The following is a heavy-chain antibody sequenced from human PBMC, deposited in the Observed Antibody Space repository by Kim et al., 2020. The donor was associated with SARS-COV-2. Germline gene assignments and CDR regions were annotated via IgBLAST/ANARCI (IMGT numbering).Heavy chain of an antibody. CDR1: GGSISSYS. V-gene: IGHV4-59*08. D-gene: IGHD5-18*01. Sequence: SETLSLTCTVSGGSISSYSWSWIRQPPGKGLEWIGHIYYSGGTNYNPSLKSRLTISVDTSKNQFSLKLSSVTAADTAAYYCSGQPGYRYGRYFDYWGQGTLVTVSS. J-gene: IGHJ4*01. CDR3: SGQPGYRYGRYFDY. CDR2: IYYSGGT.